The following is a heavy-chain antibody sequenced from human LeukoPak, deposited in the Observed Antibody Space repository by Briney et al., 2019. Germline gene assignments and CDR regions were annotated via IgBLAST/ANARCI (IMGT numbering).Heavy chain of an antibody. CDR3: ARDVLLWFGELSG. J-gene: IGHJ4*02. CDR2: ISGSGGST. Sequence: SGGSLRLSCAASGFTFSSYAMSWVRQAPGKGLEWVSAISGSGGSTYYADSVTGRFTISRDNAKNSLYLQMNSLRAEDTAVYYCARDVLLWFGELSGWGQGTLVTVSS. D-gene: IGHD3-10*01. CDR1: GFTFSSYA. V-gene: IGHV3-23*01.